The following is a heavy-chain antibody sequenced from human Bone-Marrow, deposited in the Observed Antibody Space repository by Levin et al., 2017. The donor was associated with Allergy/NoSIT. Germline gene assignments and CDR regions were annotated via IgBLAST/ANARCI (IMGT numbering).Heavy chain of an antibody. D-gene: IGHD2-2*01. CDR1: GFTFRSYG. CDR2: ISFDGSRK. J-gene: IGHJ4*02. Sequence: GGSLRLSCAVSGFTFRSYGMHWIRQAPGKGLEAVALISFDGSRKYYRDSVKGRFTISRDNSNNTLSLEMNSLRPEDTAVYYCVRERPYSSNWGLEYWGQGTVVTVSS. CDR3: VRERPYSSNWGLEY. V-gene: IGHV3-30*03.